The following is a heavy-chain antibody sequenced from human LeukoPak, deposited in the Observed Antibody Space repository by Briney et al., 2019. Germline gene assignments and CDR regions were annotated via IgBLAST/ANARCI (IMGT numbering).Heavy chain of an antibody. CDR3: ARGHSDSWSVFDS. Sequence: SETLSLTCTVSGASISSYHWSWVRQPAGKGLEWIGRMQTSGRIDYNLSLKSRLTMSVDRSKNQLSLKLSSVIAADTAVYYCARGHSDSWSVFDSWGQGTLVTISS. D-gene: IGHD6-13*01. CDR1: GASISSYH. CDR2: MQTSGRI. V-gene: IGHV4-4*07. J-gene: IGHJ4*02.